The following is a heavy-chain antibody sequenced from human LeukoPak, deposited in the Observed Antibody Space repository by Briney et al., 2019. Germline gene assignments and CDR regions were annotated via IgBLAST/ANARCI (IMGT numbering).Heavy chain of an antibody. CDR3: ARDRIVVVPAARNDAFDI. Sequence: SETLSLTCTVSGGSISSYYWSWIRQPAGKGLEWIGRIYTSGSTNYNPSLKSRVTMSVDTSKNQFSLKLSSVTAADTAVHYCARDRIVVVPAARNDAFDIWGQGTMVTVSS. J-gene: IGHJ3*02. CDR2: IYTSGST. D-gene: IGHD2-2*01. V-gene: IGHV4-4*07. CDR1: GGSISSYY.